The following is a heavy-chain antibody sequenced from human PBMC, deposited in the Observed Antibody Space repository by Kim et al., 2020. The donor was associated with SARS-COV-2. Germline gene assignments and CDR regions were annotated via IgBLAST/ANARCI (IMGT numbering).Heavy chain of an antibody. J-gene: IGHJ4*02. CDR3: ARDWGDY. Sequence: DGSEGYYVDSVRGRFTSSRDNAENSFYLQMNSLRADDTAVYYCARDWGDYWGQGTLVTVSS. V-gene: IGHV3-7*03. CDR2: DGSEG. D-gene: IGHD3-16*01.